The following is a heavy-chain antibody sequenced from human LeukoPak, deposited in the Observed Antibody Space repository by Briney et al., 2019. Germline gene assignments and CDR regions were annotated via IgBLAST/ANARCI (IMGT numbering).Heavy chain of an antibody. CDR2: ISYDGSNK. Sequence: GGSLRLSCAASGFTFSSYAMHWVRQAPGKGLEWVAVISYDGSNKYYADSVKGRFTISRDNSKNTLYLQMNSLRAEDTAVYYCARDSSWIQLWPPSSPLEYWGQGTLVTVSS. V-gene: IGHV3-30*04. D-gene: IGHD5-18*01. CDR3: ARDSSWIQLWPPSSPLEY. J-gene: IGHJ4*02. CDR1: GFTFSSYA.